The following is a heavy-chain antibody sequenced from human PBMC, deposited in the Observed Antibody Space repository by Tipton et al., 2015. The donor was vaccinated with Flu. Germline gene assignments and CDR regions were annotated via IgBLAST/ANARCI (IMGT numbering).Heavy chain of an antibody. J-gene: IGHJ3*02. Sequence: TLSLTCTVSGGSISSYYWGWIRQPPGKGLEWIGRIYYSGSTYYNPSLKSRVTISVDTSKNQFSLKLSSVTAADTAVYYCARQLWSRAFDIWGQGTMVTVSS. CDR3: ARQLWSRAFDI. D-gene: IGHD3-10*01. CDR2: IYYSGST. CDR1: GGSISSYY. V-gene: IGHV4-39*07.